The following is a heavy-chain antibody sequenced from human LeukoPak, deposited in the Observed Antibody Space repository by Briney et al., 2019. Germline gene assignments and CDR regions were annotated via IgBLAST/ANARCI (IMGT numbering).Heavy chain of an antibody. Sequence: PGGSLRLSCAASGFTFSNYGMHWVRRAPGKGLEWVAFIRYDGSDKYYADSVKGRFTISRDNSKNTLYLQMNSLRAEDTAVYYCARENSSGWYNGPYYYYGMDVWGQGTTVTVSS. CDR3: ARENSSGWYNGPYYYYGMDV. CDR1: GFTFSNYG. D-gene: IGHD6-19*01. CDR2: IRYDGSDK. J-gene: IGHJ6*02. V-gene: IGHV3-30*02.